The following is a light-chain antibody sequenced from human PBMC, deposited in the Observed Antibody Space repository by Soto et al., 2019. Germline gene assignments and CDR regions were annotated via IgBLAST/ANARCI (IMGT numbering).Light chain of an antibody. CDR3: SSYTSSSTLS. Sequence: QSVLTQPPSVSGAPGQRVTISCTGSSSNIGAGYDVHWYQRLPGTAPKLLIYGNSNRPSGVPDRFSGSKSGTSASLAITGLQAEDDADYYCSSYTSSSTLSFGTGTKVTVL. J-gene: IGLJ1*01. V-gene: IGLV1-40*01. CDR1: SSNIGAGYD. CDR2: GNS.